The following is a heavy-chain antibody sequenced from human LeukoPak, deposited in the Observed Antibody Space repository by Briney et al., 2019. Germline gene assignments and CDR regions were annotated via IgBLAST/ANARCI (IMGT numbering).Heavy chain of an antibody. Sequence: SVKVSCKASGGTFSSYAISWVRQAPGQGLEWMGGIIPIFGTANYAQKFQGRVTITTDESTSTAHMELSSLRSEDTAVYYCARNYLRSLGYCSSTSCYGIFDPWGQGTLVTVSS. V-gene: IGHV1-69*05. CDR1: GGTFSSYA. J-gene: IGHJ5*02. CDR2: IIPIFGTA. CDR3: ARNYLRSLGYCSSTSCYGIFDP. D-gene: IGHD2-2*01.